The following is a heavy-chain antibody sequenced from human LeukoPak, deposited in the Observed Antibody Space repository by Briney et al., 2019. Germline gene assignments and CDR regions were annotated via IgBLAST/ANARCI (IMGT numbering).Heavy chain of an antibody. Sequence: GASVKVSCKVSGYTLTELSMHWVRQAPGKGLEWMGGFDPEDGETIYAQKFQGRVTMTEDTSTDTAYMELSSLRSEDTAVYYCARHYYDSSGYSDAFDIWGQGTMVTVSS. J-gene: IGHJ3*02. CDR1: GYTLTELS. CDR2: FDPEDGET. D-gene: IGHD3-22*01. V-gene: IGHV1-24*01. CDR3: ARHYYDSSGYSDAFDI.